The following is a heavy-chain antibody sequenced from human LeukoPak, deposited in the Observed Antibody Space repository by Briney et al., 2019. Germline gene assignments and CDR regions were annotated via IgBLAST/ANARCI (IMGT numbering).Heavy chain of an antibody. Sequence: GGSLRLSCAASGFTFSSYSMNWVRQAPGKGLEWVSSISSSSSYIYYADSVKGRFTISRDNAKNSLYLQMNSLRAEDTAVYYCARAPFFFDWLPDPHFDYWGQGTLVTVSS. J-gene: IGHJ4*02. D-gene: IGHD3-9*01. CDR2: ISSSSSYI. CDR1: GFTFSSYS. V-gene: IGHV3-21*01. CDR3: ARAPFFFDWLPDPHFDY.